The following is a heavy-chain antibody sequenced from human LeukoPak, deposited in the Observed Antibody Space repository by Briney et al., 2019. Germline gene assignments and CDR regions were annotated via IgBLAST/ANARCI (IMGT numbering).Heavy chain of an antibody. Sequence: SETLSLTCTVSGGSISSYYWSWIRQPPGKGLEWIGYIYYSGSTNYNPSLKSRVTISVDTSKNQFSLKLSSVTAADTAVYYCARDDRPGYSYGYVPQSFDPWGQGTLVTVSS. D-gene: IGHD5-18*01. J-gene: IGHJ5*02. CDR1: GGSISSYY. CDR2: IYYSGST. V-gene: IGHV4-59*01. CDR3: ARDDRPGYSYGYVPQSFDP.